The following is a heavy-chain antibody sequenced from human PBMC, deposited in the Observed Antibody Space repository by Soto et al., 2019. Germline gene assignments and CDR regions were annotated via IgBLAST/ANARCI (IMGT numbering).Heavy chain of an antibody. CDR2: FDPEDGET. Sequence: ASVKVSCKVSGYTLTELSMHWVRQAPGKGLEWMGGFDPEDGETIYAQKFQGRVTMTEDTSTDTAYMELSSLRSEDTAVYYCATGGGWYSYFDYWGQGTLVTVSS. J-gene: IGHJ4*02. V-gene: IGHV1-24*01. CDR1: GYTLTELS. CDR3: ATGGGWYSYFDY. D-gene: IGHD6-19*01.